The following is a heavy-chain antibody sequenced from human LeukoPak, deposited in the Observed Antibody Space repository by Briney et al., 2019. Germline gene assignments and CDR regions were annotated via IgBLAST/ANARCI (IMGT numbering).Heavy chain of an antibody. D-gene: IGHD1-1*01. J-gene: IGHJ4*02. CDR3: VRVKGTYFDF. V-gene: IGHV3-48*01. CDR2: ISASGSNI. CDR1: GFPFSSYS. Sequence: PGGSLRLSCAASGFPFSSYSMNWVRQAPGKGLEWVSYISASGSNIYYLDSVKGRFTVSRDNAMNSLFLQIDRPRAEDTAVYHCVRVKGTYFDFWGQGTLVTVSS.